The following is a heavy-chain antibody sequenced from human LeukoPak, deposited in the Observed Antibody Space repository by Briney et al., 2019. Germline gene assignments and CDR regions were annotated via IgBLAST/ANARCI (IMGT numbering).Heavy chain of an antibody. V-gene: IGHV1-2*02. Sequence: ASVKVSCKASGYTFTGYYMHWARQAPGQGLEWMGWINPNSGGTNYAQKFQGRVTMTRDTSISTAYMELSRLRSDDMAVYYCARASAADYYYYYGMDVWGQGTTVTVSS. J-gene: IGHJ6*02. D-gene: IGHD6-25*01. CDR3: ARASAADYYYYYGMDV. CDR2: INPNSGGT. CDR1: GYTFTGYY.